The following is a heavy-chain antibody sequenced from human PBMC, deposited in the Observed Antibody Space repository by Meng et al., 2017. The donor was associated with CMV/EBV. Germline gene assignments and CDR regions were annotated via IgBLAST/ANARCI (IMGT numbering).Heavy chain of an antibody. CDR3: ARDHSGPLSH. J-gene: IGHJ4*02. CDR1: VFTVSSNY. CDR2: IYSGGST. V-gene: IGHV3-66*01. D-gene: IGHD1-1*01. Sequence: CEGALVQPGRSLALSCAASVFTVSSNYMCCVRPPRGKGLEWVSVIYSGGSTYNADSVKGRFTISRDNSKNTLYLQMTSLRAEDTAVYYCARDHSGPLSHWGQGTLVTVSS.